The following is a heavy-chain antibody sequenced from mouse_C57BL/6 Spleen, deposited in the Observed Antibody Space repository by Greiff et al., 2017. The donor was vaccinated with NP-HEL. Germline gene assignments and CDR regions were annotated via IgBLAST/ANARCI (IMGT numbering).Heavy chain of an antibody. V-gene: IGHV1-18*01. CDR1: GYTFTDYN. J-gene: IGHJ2*01. Sequence: VQLQQSGPELVKPGASVKIPCKASGYTFTDYNMDWVKQSPGKSLEWIGDINPNTGGTIYTQKFKGKATLTVGKYSSTAYMELHSHTAEDTAADYCSRPRGYYFDDWGQGTTLTVSS. CDR2: INPNTGGT. CDR3: SRPRGYYFDD.